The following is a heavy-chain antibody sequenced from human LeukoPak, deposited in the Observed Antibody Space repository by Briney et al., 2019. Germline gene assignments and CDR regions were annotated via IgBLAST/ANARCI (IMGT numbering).Heavy chain of an antibody. CDR1: GYSISSGYY. Sequence: PSETLSLTCAVSGYSISSGYYWGWIRQPLGKGLEWIGSIYHSGSTYYNPSLKSRVTISVDTSKNQFSLKLSSVTAADTAVYYCANQQLWFDYWGQGTLVTVSS. D-gene: IGHD5-18*01. J-gene: IGHJ4*02. CDR3: ANQQLWFDY. CDR2: IYHSGST. V-gene: IGHV4-38-2*01.